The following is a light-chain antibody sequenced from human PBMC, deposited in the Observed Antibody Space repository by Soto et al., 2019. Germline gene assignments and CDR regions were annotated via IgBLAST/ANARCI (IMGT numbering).Light chain of an antibody. CDR3: QSYDSSNHVV. CDR1: SASIASNF. V-gene: IGLV6-57*04. Sequence: NFMLTQPHSVSESPGKTVTISCTRSSASIASNFVQWYQQRPGSAPTTVIYENNQRPSGVPDRFSGSIDTSSNSASLTISGLKTEDEADYYCQSYDSSNHVVFGGGTQLTVL. CDR2: ENN. J-gene: IGLJ2*01.